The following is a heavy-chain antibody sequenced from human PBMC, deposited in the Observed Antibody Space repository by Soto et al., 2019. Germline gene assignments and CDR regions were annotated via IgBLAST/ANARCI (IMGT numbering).Heavy chain of an antibody. CDR2: INHSGST. V-gene: IGHV4-34*01. CDR1: GGSFSGYY. J-gene: IGHJ5*02. D-gene: IGHD3-16*02. CDR3: ARGPRGDYFAGSYRYPAGWFDP. Sequence: QVQLQQSGAGLLKPSETLSLTCAVYGGSFSGYYWSWIRKPPGQGLEWIGEINHSGSTNYNPSPKSRVTISVDTSKDPFSVEMCTVTDAETAVYFCARGPRGDYFAGSYRYPAGWFDPWGQGTLVTVSS.